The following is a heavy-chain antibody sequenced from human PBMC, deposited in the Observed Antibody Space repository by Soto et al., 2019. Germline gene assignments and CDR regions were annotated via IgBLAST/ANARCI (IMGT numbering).Heavy chain of an antibody. D-gene: IGHD4-17*01. CDR1: GYTFTSYG. V-gene: IGHV1-8*01. CDR2: MTPNSGDT. CDR3: ARGRTVNFYGMDV. Sequence: QVQLVQSGAEVKKPGASVKVSCKASGYTFTSYGINWVRQAAGQGLEWMGWMTPNSGDTGYAQKFQGRVTMTRNTSITTAYMELSRLRSDDTAVYYCARGRTVNFYGMDVWGQGTTVTVSS. J-gene: IGHJ6*02.